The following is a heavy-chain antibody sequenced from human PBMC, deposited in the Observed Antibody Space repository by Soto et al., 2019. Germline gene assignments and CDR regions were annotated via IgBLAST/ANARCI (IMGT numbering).Heavy chain of an antibody. V-gene: IGHV3-23*01. CDR3: AKDSRITMIVVVITGAPDDAFDI. CDR2: ISGSGGST. D-gene: IGHD3-22*01. J-gene: IGHJ3*02. Sequence: EVQLLEAGGGLVQPGGSLRLSCAASGFTFSSYAMSWVRQGPGKGLEWVSAISGSGGSTYYADSVKGRFTISRDNSKNTLYLQMNSLRAEDTAVYYCAKDSRITMIVVVITGAPDDAFDIWGQGTMVTVSS. CDR1: GFTFSSYA.